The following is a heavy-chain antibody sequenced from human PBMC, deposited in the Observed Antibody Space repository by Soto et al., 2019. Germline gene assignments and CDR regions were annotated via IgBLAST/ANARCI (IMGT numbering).Heavy chain of an antibody. V-gene: IGHV3-30*18. CDR2: IPYDGSKK. J-gene: IGHJ6*02. Sequence: QVQLVESGGGVVQPGRSLRLSCAASGFPFSSYGMHWVRQAPGKGLEWVALIPYDGSKKYYADSVKGRFTISRENSKKMLYLQMNSLRAEDTAVYYCANTLSTVDYDMDVWGQGTTVIVSS. D-gene: IGHD4-17*01. CDR3: ANTLSTVDYDMDV. CDR1: GFPFSSYG.